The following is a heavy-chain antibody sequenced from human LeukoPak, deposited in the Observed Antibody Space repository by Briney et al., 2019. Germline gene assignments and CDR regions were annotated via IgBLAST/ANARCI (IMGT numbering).Heavy chain of an antibody. CDR1: GGSISSSSYY. V-gene: IGHV4-39*01. J-gene: IGHJ4*02. CDR2: IYYSGST. Sequence: SETLSLTCTVSGGSISSSSYYWGWIRQPPGTGLEWIGSIYYSGSTYYNPSLKSRVTISVDTSKNQFSLKLSSVTAADTAVYYCARPQSEKGIAVAGGAFDYWGQGTLVTVSS. D-gene: IGHD6-19*01. CDR3: ARPQSEKGIAVAGGAFDY.